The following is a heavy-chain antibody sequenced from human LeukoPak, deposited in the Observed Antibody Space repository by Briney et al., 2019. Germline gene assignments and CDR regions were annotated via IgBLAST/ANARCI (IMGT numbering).Heavy chain of an antibody. CDR2: ISNVGTNK. CDR1: GFSFSNYP. J-gene: IGHJ4*02. CDR3: ARARYCSSTNCYEHDY. D-gene: IGHD2-2*01. V-gene: IGHV3-30-3*01. Sequence: GTSLRLSCAASGFSFSNYPMHWVRQAPGTGLEWVATISNVGTNKFCADSVKGRFTISRDNSKNTLYLQMNSLRAEDTAVYYCARARYCSSTNCYEHDYWGQGTLVTVSS.